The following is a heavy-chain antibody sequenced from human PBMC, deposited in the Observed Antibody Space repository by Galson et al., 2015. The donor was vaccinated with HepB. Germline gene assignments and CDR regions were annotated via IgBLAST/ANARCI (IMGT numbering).Heavy chain of an antibody. J-gene: IGHJ4*02. CDR1: GFTFDDYA. CDR2: ISWNSGSI. V-gene: IGHV3-9*01. Sequence: SLRLSCAASGFTFDDYAMHWVRQAPGKGLEWVSGISWNSGSIGYADSVKGRFTISRDNAKNSLYLQMNSLRAEDTALYYCAKGSYYLSDQFDYWGQGTLVTVSS. CDR3: AKGSYYLSDQFDY. D-gene: IGHD3-10*01.